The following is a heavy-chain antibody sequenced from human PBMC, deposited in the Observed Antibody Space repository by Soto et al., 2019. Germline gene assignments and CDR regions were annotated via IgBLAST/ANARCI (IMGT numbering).Heavy chain of an antibody. D-gene: IGHD3-9*01. Sequence: QVQLVQSGAEVKKPGASVKVSCKASGYTFTSYAMHWVRQAPGQRLEWMGWINAGNGNTKYSQKFQGRVTITRDTSASTAYMELSSLRSEDTAVYYCARGQITIFSLFDYRGQGTLVTVSS. CDR1: GYTFTSYA. V-gene: IGHV1-3*01. CDR2: INAGNGNT. J-gene: IGHJ4*02. CDR3: ARGQITIFSLFDY.